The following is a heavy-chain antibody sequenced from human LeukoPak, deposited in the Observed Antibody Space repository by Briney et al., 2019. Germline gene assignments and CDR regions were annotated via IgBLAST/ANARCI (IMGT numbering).Heavy chain of an antibody. D-gene: IGHD1-26*01. CDR1: DDSISSGGYS. J-gene: IGHJ5*02. Sequence: SETLSLTCAVSDDSISSGGYSWSWIRQPPGKGLEWIGYIYHGGSAYYDPSLKSRVNISVDKSKNQFSLELSSVTAADTAVYYCARYFSGGQFKWFDPWGQGTLVTVSS. CDR2: IYHGGSA. CDR3: ARYFSGGQFKWFDP. V-gene: IGHV4-30-2*01.